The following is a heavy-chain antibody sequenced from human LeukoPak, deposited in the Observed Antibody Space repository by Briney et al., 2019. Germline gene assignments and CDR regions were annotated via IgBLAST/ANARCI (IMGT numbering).Heavy chain of an antibody. CDR3: ARHGRPGYGGYENAFDI. J-gene: IGHJ3*02. CDR2: IYDSGDT. Sequence: SETLSLTCAVYGGSFSGYYWDWIRQPPGQGLEWIGNIYDSGDTYYTPSLKSRVTMFADTSKNQFSLKLSSVTAADTAVYYCARHGRPGYGGYENAFDIWGQGTMVTVSS. CDR1: GGSFSGYY. D-gene: IGHD5-12*01. V-gene: IGHV4-34*01.